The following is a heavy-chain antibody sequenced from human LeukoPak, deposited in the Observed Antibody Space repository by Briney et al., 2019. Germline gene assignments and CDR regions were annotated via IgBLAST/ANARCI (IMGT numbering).Heavy chain of an antibody. Sequence: GESLKISCKGSGYSFTSYWIGWVRQMPGKGLEWMGIIYPGDSDTRYSPSFQGQVTISADKSISTAYLQWSSLKASDTAMYYCARRPYSNYGFDNWFDPWGQGTLVTVSS. CDR3: ARRPYSNYGFDNWFDP. V-gene: IGHV5-51*01. J-gene: IGHJ5*02. CDR1: GYSFTSYW. D-gene: IGHD4-11*01. CDR2: IYPGDSDT.